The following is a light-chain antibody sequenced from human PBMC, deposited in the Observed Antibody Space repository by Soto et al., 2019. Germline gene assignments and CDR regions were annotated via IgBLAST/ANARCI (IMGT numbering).Light chain of an antibody. CDR2: GNS. J-gene: IGLJ1*01. V-gene: IGLV1-40*01. Sequence: QSVLTQPPSVSGAPGQRVTISCTGSSSNIGAGYDVHWYQQLPGTAPKVLIYGNSNRPSGVPDRFSGSKSGTSASLAITGLQAEDEAGYYCQSYDSSLSGYVFGTGTKLTVL. CDR1: SSNIGAGYD. CDR3: QSYDSSLSGYV.